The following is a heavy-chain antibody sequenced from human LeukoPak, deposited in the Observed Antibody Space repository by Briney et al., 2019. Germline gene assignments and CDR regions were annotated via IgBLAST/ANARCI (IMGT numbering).Heavy chain of an antibody. D-gene: IGHD1-14*01. J-gene: IGHJ4*02. Sequence: GGSLRLSCAASGFTFSSYWMSWVRQAPGKGLEWVANIKQDGSEKYYVDSVKGRFTISRDNANNLPYLQMNSLRGEDTAVHYCTRDRSRAEDDWGQGTLVTVSS. CDR1: GFTFSSYW. CDR2: IKQDGSEK. V-gene: IGHV3-7*01. CDR3: TRDRSRAEDD.